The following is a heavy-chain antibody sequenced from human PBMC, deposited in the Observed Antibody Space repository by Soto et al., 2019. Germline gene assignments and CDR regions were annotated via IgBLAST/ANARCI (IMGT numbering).Heavy chain of an antibody. Sequence: WIWIRQPPGKGLEWIGHIYHTGATYYNPSLESRVVMSVDTSNNQFSLKLSSVTAADTAVFYCARGAVVNLVRGVMGGNWFDPWGQGTLVTVSS. CDR2: IYHTGAT. J-gene: IGHJ5*02. CDR3: ARGAVVNLVRGVMGGNWFDP. V-gene: IGHV4-30-4*01. D-gene: IGHD3-10*01.